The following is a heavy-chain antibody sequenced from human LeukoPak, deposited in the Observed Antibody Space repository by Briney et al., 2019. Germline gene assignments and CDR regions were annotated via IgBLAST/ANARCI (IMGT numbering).Heavy chain of an antibody. CDR3: ARGVYYYGSGSYYNSGHFDY. CDR1: GGSISSGGYS. V-gene: IGHV4-30-2*01. J-gene: IGHJ4*02. CDR2: IYHSGST. D-gene: IGHD3-10*01. Sequence: SETLSLTCAVSGGSISSGGYSWSWIRQPPGKGLEWIGYIYHSGSTYYNPSLKSRVTISVDRSKNQFSLKLSSVTAADTAVYYCARGVYYYGSGSYYNSGHFDYWGQGTLVTVSS.